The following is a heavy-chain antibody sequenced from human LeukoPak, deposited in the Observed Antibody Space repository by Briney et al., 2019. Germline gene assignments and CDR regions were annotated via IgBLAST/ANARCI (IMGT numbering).Heavy chain of an antibody. CDR1: GYSFTSYS. V-gene: IGHV5-51*01. J-gene: IGHJ4*02. Sequence: GESLKISCNGSGYSFTSYSIGWVRQMPGKGLEWMWIIFPGYSDIRYSPSFQGQVTISVDKSISTAYLQWSSLKASDTAMFYCARSYSKNGYDYWGQGTLVTVSS. D-gene: IGHD6-13*01. CDR3: ARSYSKNGYDY. CDR2: IFPGYSDI.